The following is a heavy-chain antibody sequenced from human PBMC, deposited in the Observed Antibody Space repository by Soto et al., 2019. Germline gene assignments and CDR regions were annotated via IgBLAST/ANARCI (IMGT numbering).Heavy chain of an antibody. Sequence: SETLSLTCTVSGGSISSYYWSWIRQPPGKGLEWIGYISYSGSTHYSPSLKSRVSITVDTSKNQFSLNLASVSAEDTAVYYCARTSLTIFGPGTDYYGMVVWGLGTTVSVS. CDR3: ARTSLTIFGPGTDYYGMVV. V-gene: IGHV4-59*08. CDR2: ISYSGST. D-gene: IGHD3-3*01. J-gene: IGHJ6*02. CDR1: GGSISSYY.